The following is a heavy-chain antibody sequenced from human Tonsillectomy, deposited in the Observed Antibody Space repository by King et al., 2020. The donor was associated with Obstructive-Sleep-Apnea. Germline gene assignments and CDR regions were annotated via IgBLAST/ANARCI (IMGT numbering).Heavy chain of an antibody. CDR1: GYTFTGHY. CDR2: INPNGGDT. Sequence: QLVQSGAEVKKPGASVKVSCKASGYTFTGHYMHWVRQAPGQGLEWMGGINPNGGDTNYAQKFQGRVTMTRDTSISTAYMELSRLRSDDTAVYYCASRPNSGWLYWGQGTLVTVSS. V-gene: IGHV1-2*02. J-gene: IGHJ4*02. D-gene: IGHD6-19*01. CDR3: ASRPNSGWLY.